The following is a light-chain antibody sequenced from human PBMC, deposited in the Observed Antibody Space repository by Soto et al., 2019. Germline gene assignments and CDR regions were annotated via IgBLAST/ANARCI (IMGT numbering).Light chain of an antibody. Sequence: YELTQPPSVSVAPGQTARITCGGNNIGGKSVHWYQQKPGQAPVLAVYDDSDRPSGIPDRFSGSNSGDTATLTIRRVEAGDEADYYCHVWDSSSDHYVFGTGTKVTVL. CDR1: NIGGKS. CDR3: HVWDSSSDHYV. CDR2: DDS. J-gene: IGLJ1*01. V-gene: IGLV3-21*02.